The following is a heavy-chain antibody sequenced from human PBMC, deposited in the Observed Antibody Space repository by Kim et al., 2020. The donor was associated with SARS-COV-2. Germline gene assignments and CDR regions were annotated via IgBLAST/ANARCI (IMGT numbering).Heavy chain of an antibody. CDR3: ARRGYSYGHEY. CDR2: IYYSGST. Sequence: SETLSLTCTVSGGSISSSSYYWGWIRQPPGKGLEWIGSIYYSGSTYYNPSLKSRVSISVDTSKNQFSLKLSSVTAADTAVYYCARRGYSYGHEYWGQGTLVTVSS. J-gene: IGHJ4*02. V-gene: IGHV4-39*01. D-gene: IGHD5-18*01. CDR1: GGSISSSSYY.